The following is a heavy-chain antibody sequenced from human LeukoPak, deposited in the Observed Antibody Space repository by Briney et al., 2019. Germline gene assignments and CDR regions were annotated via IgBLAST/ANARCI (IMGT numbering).Heavy chain of an antibody. CDR1: GGSFSGYY. D-gene: IGHD6-13*01. CDR2: INHSGST. J-gene: IGHJ4*02. V-gene: IGHV4-34*01. Sequence: PSETQSLTCAVYGGSFSGYYWSWIRQPPGKGLEWIGEINHSGSTNYNPSLKSRVTISVDTSKNQFSLKLSSVTAADTAVYYCARAIAAAARVFDYWGQGTLVTVSS. CDR3: ARAIAAAARVFDY.